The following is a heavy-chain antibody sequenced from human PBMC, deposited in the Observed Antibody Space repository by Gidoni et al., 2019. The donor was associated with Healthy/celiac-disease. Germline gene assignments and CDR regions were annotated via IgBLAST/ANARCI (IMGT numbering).Heavy chain of an antibody. CDR3: ATRQSTVTQSYYYYGMDV. V-gene: IGHV3-66*02. CDR2: IYSGGST. Sequence: EVQLVESGGGLVQPGGSLRLSCAASGFTVSSNYMSWVRQAPGKGLEWVSVIYSGGSTYYADSVKGRFTISRDNSKNTLYLQMNSLRAEDTAVYYCATRQSTVTQSYYYYGMDVWGQGTTVTVSS. J-gene: IGHJ6*02. D-gene: IGHD4-17*01. CDR1: GFTVSSNY.